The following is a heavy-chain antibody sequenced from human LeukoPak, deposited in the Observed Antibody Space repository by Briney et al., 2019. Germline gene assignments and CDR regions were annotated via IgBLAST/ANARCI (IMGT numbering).Heavy chain of an antibody. CDR3: SSAQSGSGLGY. D-gene: IGHD6-25*01. V-gene: IGHV3-49*03. Sequence: GRSLRLSCTTSGFSCADEALSWFRKAPGKGLEWVGFIRRKASGGAIEYAASVKGRFTISRDDSKGIAYLQMNSLRAEDTAVYYCSSAQSGSGLGYWGQGTLVTVSS. J-gene: IGHJ4*02. CDR1: GFSCADEA. CDR2: IRRKASGGAI.